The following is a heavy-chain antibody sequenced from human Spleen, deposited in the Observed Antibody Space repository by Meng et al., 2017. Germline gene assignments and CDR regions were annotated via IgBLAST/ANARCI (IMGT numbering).Heavy chain of an antibody. CDR2: IYPSGST. V-gene: IGHV4-4*07. CDR3: ARTMTHFDY. J-gene: IGHJ4*02. CDR1: GGAISSDY. Sequence: VKLKESGPGLVQPSETLYLTCTGSGGAISSDYWSWIRPPAGKGLEWIGRIYPSGSTNYNPSLKSRVPMSVDTSKNQFSLQLSSVTVADTAVYYCARTMTHFDYWGQGTLVTVSS. D-gene: IGHD3-22*01.